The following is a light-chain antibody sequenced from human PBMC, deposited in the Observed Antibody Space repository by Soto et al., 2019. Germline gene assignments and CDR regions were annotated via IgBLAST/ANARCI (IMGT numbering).Light chain of an antibody. J-gene: IGLJ3*02. V-gene: IGLV2-8*01. CDR2: DVT. CDR1: SSDVGGSNS. Sequence: QSVLTQPPSASGSPGQSVTISCTGTSSDVGGSNSVSWYQQHPGKAPKLIIYDVTQRPSGVPARFSGSKSGTSASLAISGLQSEDEADYYCGAWDDSLNGWVFGGGTKLTVL. CDR3: GAWDDSLNGWV.